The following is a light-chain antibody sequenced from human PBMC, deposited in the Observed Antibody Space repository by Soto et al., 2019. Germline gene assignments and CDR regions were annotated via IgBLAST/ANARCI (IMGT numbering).Light chain of an antibody. CDR2: SNN. V-gene: IGLV1-44*01. CDR3: ATWDDSLNAYV. Sequence: QSVLTQTPSASGTPGQRVTISCSGTTSNLGSNTVHWYQQLPGTAPRRLIHSNNQRPSGVPDRFSGSKSGTSASLAISGLQSEDEADYYCATWDDSLNAYVFGTGTKVTV. J-gene: IGLJ1*01. CDR1: TSNLGSNT.